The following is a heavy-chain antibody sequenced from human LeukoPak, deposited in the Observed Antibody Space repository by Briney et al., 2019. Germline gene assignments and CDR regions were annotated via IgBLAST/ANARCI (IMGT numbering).Heavy chain of an antibody. CDR2: ISASSGHI. Sequence: GGSLRLSCAASGFTFSDYSMNWVRQAPGKGLEWVSSISASSGHIHYADLAKGRFTNSRDNAKNSLYLQMNSLRAEDTAVYYCARAEYSSSWSYVYYFDNWGQGTLVTVSS. V-gene: IGHV3-21*01. CDR3: ARAEYSSSWSYVYYFDN. CDR1: GFTFSDYS. J-gene: IGHJ4*02. D-gene: IGHD6-13*01.